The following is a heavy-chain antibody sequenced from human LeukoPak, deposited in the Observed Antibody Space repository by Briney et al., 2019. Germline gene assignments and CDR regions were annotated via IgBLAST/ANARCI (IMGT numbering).Heavy chain of an antibody. CDR1: GYTFTGYY. V-gene: IGHV1-2*02. CDR3: ARESGYCSGGSFYSY. J-gene: IGHJ4*02. Sequence: ASVKVSCKASGYTFTGYYMHWVRQAPGQGLEWMGWINPNSGGTNYAQKFQGRVTMTRDTSISTAYMELSRLRSDDTAVYYCARESGYCSGGSFYSYWGQGTLVTVSS. D-gene: IGHD2-15*01. CDR2: INPNSGGT.